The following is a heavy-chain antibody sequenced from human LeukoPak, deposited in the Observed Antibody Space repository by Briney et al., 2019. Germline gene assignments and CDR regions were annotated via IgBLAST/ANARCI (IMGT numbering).Heavy chain of an antibody. D-gene: IGHD1-1*01. CDR3: AKSHASTWNVYDY. J-gene: IGHJ4*02. V-gene: IGHV3-23*01. CDR2: LSGSGDST. CDR1: GFPFSSYA. Sequence: GGSLRLSCAASGFPFSSYAMSWVRLAPGKGLEWVSALSGSGDSTYYADSVKGRFTISRDNSKNTLFLQMNSLRAEDTAVYYCAKSHASTWNVYDYWGQGTLVTVSS.